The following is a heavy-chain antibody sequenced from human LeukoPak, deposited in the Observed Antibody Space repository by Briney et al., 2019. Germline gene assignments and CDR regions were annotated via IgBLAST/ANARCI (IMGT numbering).Heavy chain of an antibody. Sequence: GGSLRLSCAVSGFTVSSNYMSWVRQPPGKGLEWVSIIYSGGSTYYADSVKGRFTISRDNSKNTLYLQMNSLRAEDTAVYYCARVTRRLGSFDYWGQGTLVTVSS. CDR1: GFTVSSNY. J-gene: IGHJ4*02. D-gene: IGHD3-16*01. CDR2: IYSGGST. CDR3: ARVTRRLGSFDY. V-gene: IGHV3-66*01.